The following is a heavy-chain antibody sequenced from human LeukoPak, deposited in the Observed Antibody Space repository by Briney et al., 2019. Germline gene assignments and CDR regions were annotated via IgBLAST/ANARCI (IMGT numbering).Heavy chain of an antibody. CDR2: INPNSGGT. CDR3: ARVEYSGYDHPVVAATPLDY. J-gene: IGHJ4*02. Sequence: ASVKVSCKASGYTFTGHYMHWVRRAPGQGLGWMGWINPNSGGTNYAQKFQGRVTMTRDTSISTAYMELSRLRSDDTAVYYCARVEYSGYDHPVVAATPLDYWGQGTLVTVSS. CDR1: GYTFTGHY. V-gene: IGHV1-2*02. D-gene: IGHD5-12*01.